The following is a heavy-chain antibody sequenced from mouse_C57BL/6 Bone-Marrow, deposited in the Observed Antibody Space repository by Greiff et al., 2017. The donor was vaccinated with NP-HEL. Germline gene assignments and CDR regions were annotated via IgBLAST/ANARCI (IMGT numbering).Heavy chain of an antibody. CDR3: TTGYYGTLYFDV. CDR2: IDPENGDT. CDR1: GFNIKDDY. D-gene: IGHD1-1*01. J-gene: IGHJ1*03. Sequence: EVQGVESGAELVRPGASVKLSCTASGFNIKDDYMHWVKQRPEQGLEWIGWIDPENGDTEYASKFQGKATITADTSSNTAYLQLSSLTSEDTAVYYCTTGYYGTLYFDVWGTGTTVTVSS. V-gene: IGHV14-4*01.